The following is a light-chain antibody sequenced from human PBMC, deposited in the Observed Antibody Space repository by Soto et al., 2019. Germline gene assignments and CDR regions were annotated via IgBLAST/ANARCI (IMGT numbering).Light chain of an antibody. V-gene: IGLV2-14*03. CDR2: DVS. Sequence: QSVLTQPASVSGSPGQSITISCTGTSSDVGAYNYVSWYQHHPGKAPKLMIYDVSNRPSGVSNHFSGSKSGNTASLTISGLQAEDEADYYCNSFTTSCTLLFGGGTKVTVL. CDR1: SSDVGAYNY. CDR3: NSFTTSCTLL. J-gene: IGLJ2*01.